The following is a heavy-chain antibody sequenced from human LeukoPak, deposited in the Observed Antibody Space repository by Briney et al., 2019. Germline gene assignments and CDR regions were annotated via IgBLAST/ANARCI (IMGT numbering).Heavy chain of an antibody. CDR1: GFTVSSNY. CDR2: IYSGGST. J-gene: IGHJ4*02. D-gene: IGHD4/OR15-4a*01. V-gene: IGHV3-53*01. CDR3: VRAALGVPDYYFDY. Sequence: PGGSLRLSCAASGFTVSSNYMSWVRQAPGKGLEWVSVIYSGGSTYYADSVKGRFTISRDNSKNTLYLQMNSLRAEDTAVYYCVRAALGVPDYYFDYWGQGTLVIVSS.